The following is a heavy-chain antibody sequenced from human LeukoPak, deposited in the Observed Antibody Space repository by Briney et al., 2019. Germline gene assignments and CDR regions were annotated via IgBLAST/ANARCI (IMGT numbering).Heavy chain of an antibody. CDR3: ARGLGYANLK. CDR2: INHSGST. D-gene: IGHD1-1*01. CDR1: GGSFGGYY. Sequence: SETLSLTCAVYGGSFGGYYWSWIRQPPGKGLEWIGEINHSGSTNYNPSLKSRVTISVDTSKNQFSLKLSSVTAADTAVYYCARGLGYANLKWGQGTLVTVSS. J-gene: IGHJ4*02. V-gene: IGHV4-34*01.